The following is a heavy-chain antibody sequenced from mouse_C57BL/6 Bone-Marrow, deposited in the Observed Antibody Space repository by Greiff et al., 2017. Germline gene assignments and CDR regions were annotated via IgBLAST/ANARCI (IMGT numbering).Heavy chain of an antibody. J-gene: IGHJ2*01. CDR1: GYTFTTYP. Sequence: QVQLQQSGAELVKPGASVKMSCTASGYTFTTYPIEWMKQNHGKSLEWIGNFHPYNDDTKYNDKFKGKATLTVEKSSNTVYLELSRLTSDDSAVXYCARSSTFFYYFDYWGQGTTLTVSS. V-gene: IGHV1-47*01. CDR3: ARSSTFFYYFDY. CDR2: FHPYNDDT. D-gene: IGHD5-1*01.